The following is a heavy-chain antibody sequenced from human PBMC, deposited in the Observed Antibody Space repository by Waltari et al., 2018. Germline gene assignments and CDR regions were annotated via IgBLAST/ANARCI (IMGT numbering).Heavy chain of an antibody. CDR2: ISGSGGST. CDR1: GFTFSSYA. Sequence: EVQLLESGGGLVQPGGSLRLSCAVSGFTFSSYAMSWVRQAPGKGLEWVPAISGSGGSTYYADSVKGRLTNSRDKSKNTLYLQRNSLRAEDTAVYYCAKDYYDSSGHIPSLYGMDVWGQGTTVTVSS. D-gene: IGHD3-22*01. J-gene: IGHJ6*02. V-gene: IGHV3-23*01. CDR3: AKDYYDSSGHIPSLYGMDV.